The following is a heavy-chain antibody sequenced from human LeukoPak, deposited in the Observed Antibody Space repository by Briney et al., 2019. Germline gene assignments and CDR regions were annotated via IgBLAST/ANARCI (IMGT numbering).Heavy chain of an antibody. CDR1: GGSISSYY. D-gene: IGHD3-22*01. J-gene: IGHJ6*02. CDR3: ARLYDSSGYYYGLYYGMDV. Sequence: PSETLSLTCTVSGGSISSYYWSWIRQPAGKGLEWIGRIYTSGSTNYNPSLKSRVTMSVDTSKNQFSLKLSSVTAADTAVYYCARLYDSSGYYYGLYYGMDVWGQGTTVTVSS. V-gene: IGHV4-4*07. CDR2: IYTSGST.